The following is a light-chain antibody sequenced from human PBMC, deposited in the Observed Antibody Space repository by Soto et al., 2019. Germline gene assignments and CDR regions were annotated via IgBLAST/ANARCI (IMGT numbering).Light chain of an antibody. CDR3: QKYSSVIT. J-gene: IGKJ5*01. Sequence: IQMTQSPSSLSASVGDRVTITCRASQGISNFLAWYQQKPGKVPKLLISAASTLQSGVPSRFSRRVSGTDFPRTITSRQPADVATYYWQKYSSVITFGQGTLLETK. CDR1: QGISNF. V-gene: IGKV1-27*01. CDR2: AAS.